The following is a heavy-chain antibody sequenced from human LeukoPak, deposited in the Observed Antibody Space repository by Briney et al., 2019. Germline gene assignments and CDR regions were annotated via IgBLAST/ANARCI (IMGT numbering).Heavy chain of an antibody. Sequence: GGSLRLSCAASGFTFSSYAMHWARQAPGKGLEWVAVISYDGSNKYYADSVKGRFTISRDNSKNTLYLQMNSLRAEDTAVYYCARDRGYSYGPFDYWGQGTLVTVSS. V-gene: IGHV3-30*04. J-gene: IGHJ4*02. CDR2: ISYDGSNK. D-gene: IGHD5-18*01. CDR1: GFTFSSYA. CDR3: ARDRGYSYGPFDY.